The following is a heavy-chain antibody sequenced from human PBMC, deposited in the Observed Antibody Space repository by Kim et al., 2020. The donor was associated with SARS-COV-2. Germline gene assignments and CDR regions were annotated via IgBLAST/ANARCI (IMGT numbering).Heavy chain of an antibody. V-gene: IGHV4-34*01. CDR1: GGSFSGYY. CDR3: ARGLYYYDSSGYYWEGSYYMDV. D-gene: IGHD3-22*01. Sequence: SETLSLTCAVYGGSFSGYYWSWIRQPPGKGLEWIGEINHSGSTNYNPSLKSRVTISVDTSKNQFSLKLSSVTAADTAVYYCARGLYYYDSSGYYWEGSYYMDVWGKGTTVTVSS. J-gene: IGHJ6*03. CDR2: INHSGST.